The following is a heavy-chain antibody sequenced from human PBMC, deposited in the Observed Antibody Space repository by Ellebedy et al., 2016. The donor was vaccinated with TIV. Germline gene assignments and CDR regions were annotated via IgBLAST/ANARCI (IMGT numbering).Heavy chain of an antibody. CDR1: GFTFSSYW. Sequence: GESLKISCVASGFTFSSYWMHWVRQVPGKGLVWVSRIKGDGSSTSYADSVKGRFTISRDNAKNTLYLQMNSLRAEDTAVYYCARDPLGYYFDYWGQGTLVTVSS. CDR3: ARDPLGYYFDY. J-gene: IGHJ4*02. CDR2: IKGDGSST. D-gene: IGHD3-10*01. V-gene: IGHV3-74*01.